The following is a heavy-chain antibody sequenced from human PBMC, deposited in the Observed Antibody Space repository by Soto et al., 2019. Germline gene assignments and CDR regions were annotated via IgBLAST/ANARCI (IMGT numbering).Heavy chain of an antibody. V-gene: IGHV1-2*04. CDR1: GYTFTGYY. Sequence: QVQLVQSGAEVKKPGASVKVSCKASGYTFTGYYLHWVRQAPGQGLAWMGWINPDTGGTNYAQRSQGWLTMTRDTSISTAILELNSLISDDAALYYCARAGPTALPRIHENWFAPWGQGTLVTVSS. J-gene: IGHJ5*02. CDR3: ARAGPTALPRIHENWFAP. CDR2: INPDTGGT. D-gene: IGHD2-2*01.